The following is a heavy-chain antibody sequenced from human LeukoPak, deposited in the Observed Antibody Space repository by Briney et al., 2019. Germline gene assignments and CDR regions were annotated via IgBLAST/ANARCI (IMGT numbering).Heavy chain of an antibody. Sequence: GGSLRLSCAASGFTFSSYAMSWVRQAPGKGLEWVSAISGSGGSTYYAESVKGRFTISRDNSKNTLYLQMNSLRAEDTAVYYCAKVHPHTYYYDSSGYYYFDYWGQGTLVTVSS. CDR1: GFTFSSYA. CDR2: ISGSGGST. CDR3: AKVHPHTYYYDSSGYYYFDY. V-gene: IGHV3-23*01. J-gene: IGHJ4*02. D-gene: IGHD3-22*01.